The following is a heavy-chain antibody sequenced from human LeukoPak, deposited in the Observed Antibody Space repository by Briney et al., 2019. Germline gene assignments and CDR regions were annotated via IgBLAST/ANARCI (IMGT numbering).Heavy chain of an antibody. V-gene: IGHV1-2*02. Sequence: GASVKVSRKASGYTFTGYYMHWVRQAPGQGLEWMGWINPNSGGTNYAQKFQGRVTMTRDTSISTAYMELSRMTSDDTAVYYCATSVGTSGPELGYWGQGTLVTVSS. CDR1: GYTFTGYY. J-gene: IGHJ4*02. CDR2: INPNSGGT. CDR3: ATSVGTSGPELGY. D-gene: IGHD3-3*01.